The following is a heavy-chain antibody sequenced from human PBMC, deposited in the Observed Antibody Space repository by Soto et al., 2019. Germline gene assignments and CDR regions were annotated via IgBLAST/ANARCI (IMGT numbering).Heavy chain of an antibody. Sequence: QVQLVQSGAEVKKPGSSVKVSCKASGGTFSSYVISWVRQAPGQGLEWMGGIIPIFGTANYAQKFQGRVTITADESTSTAYMELSSLRSEDTAVYYCARGYCSGGSCYSSGFYYYGMDVWGQGTTVTVSS. CDR3: ARGYCSGGSCYSSGFYYYGMDV. V-gene: IGHV1-69*01. CDR1: GGTFSSYV. J-gene: IGHJ6*02. D-gene: IGHD2-15*01. CDR2: IIPIFGTA.